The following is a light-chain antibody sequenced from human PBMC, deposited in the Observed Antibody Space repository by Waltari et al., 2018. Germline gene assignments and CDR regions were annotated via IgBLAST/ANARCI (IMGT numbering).Light chain of an antibody. CDR2: AAS. CDR3: QQLNSYRT. CDR1: QGITNY. Sequence: DIQLTQSPSFLSASVGDRVTITCRASQGITNYLAWYQQKPGKAPELLIYAASSLQSGVPSRFSGSGSGTEFTLTISGLQPEDFATYYCQQLNSYRTFGQGTKVDI. J-gene: IGKJ1*01. V-gene: IGKV1-9*01.